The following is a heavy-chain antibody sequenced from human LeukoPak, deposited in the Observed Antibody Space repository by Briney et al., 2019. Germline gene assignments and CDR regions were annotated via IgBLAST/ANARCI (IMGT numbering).Heavy chain of an antibody. V-gene: IGHV1-2*06. CDR1: GYTFTGYY. D-gene: IGHD6-13*01. J-gene: IGHJ4*02. CDR2: INPNSGGT. CDR3: ARVRRILYSSSWYYFDY. Sequence: VSVKVSCKASGYTFTGYYMHLVRQAPGRGLEWMGRINPNSGGTNYAQKFQGRVTMTRDTSISTAYMELSRLRSDDTAVYYCARVRRILYSSSWYYFDYWGQGTLVTVSS.